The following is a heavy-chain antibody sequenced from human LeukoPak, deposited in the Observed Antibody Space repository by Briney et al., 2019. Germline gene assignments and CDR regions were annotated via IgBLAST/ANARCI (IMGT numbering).Heavy chain of an antibody. D-gene: IGHD6-13*01. Sequence: ASVKVSCKVSGSTFTGYYMHWVRQAPGHGLEWMGWINPNSGGTNYAQKFQGRVTMTRDTSISTAYMELSRLRSDDTAVYYCARDSGVAAGSWGQGTLVTVSS. CDR3: ARDSGVAAGS. J-gene: IGHJ4*02. V-gene: IGHV1-2*02. CDR1: GSTFTGYY. CDR2: INPNSGGT.